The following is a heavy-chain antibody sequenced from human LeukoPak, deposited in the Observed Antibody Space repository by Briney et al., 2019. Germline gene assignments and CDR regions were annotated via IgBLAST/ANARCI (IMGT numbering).Heavy chain of an antibody. D-gene: IGHD6-13*01. CDR1: GYTFTGYY. CDR3: ARDLIAAAGTGSY. CDR2: INTNTGNP. V-gene: IGHV7-4-1*02. J-gene: IGHJ4*02. Sequence: GASVKVSCKASGYTFTGYYMHWVRQAPGQGLEWMGWINTNTGNPTYAQGFTGRFVFSLDTSVSTAYLQISSLKAEDTAVYYCARDLIAAAGTGSYWGQGTLVTVSS.